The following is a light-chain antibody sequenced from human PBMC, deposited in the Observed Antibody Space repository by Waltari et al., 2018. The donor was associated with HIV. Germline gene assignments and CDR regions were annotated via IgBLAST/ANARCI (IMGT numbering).Light chain of an antibody. J-gene: IGLJ2*01. CDR3: QVWDIITDEVI. CDR2: DDD. CDR1: NIGSKR. Sequence: SYVLTQPPSISVAPAQTAIITCGGNNIGSKRVHWYQQRPGQAPVLILFDDDDRPSGIPERFSGSNSGDTATLSISRVEAGDEADYFCQVWDIITDEVIFGGGTKMTVL. V-gene: IGLV3-21*01.